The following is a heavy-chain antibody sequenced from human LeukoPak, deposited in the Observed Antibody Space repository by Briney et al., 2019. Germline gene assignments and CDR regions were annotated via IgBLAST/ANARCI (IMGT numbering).Heavy chain of an antibody. CDR3: AKFENQVGATIWAAY. Sequence: GESLKISCKGSGYSFTSYWIGWERQMPGKGLEWMGIIYPGDSDTRYSPSFQGQVTISADKSISTAYLQWSSPKASDTAMYYCAKFENQVGATIWAAYWGQGTLVTVSS. CDR1: GYSFTSYW. J-gene: IGHJ4*02. V-gene: IGHV5-51*01. CDR2: IYPGDSDT. D-gene: IGHD1-26*01.